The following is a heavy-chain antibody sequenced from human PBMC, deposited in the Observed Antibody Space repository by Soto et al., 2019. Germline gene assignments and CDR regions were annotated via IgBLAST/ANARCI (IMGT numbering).Heavy chain of an antibody. J-gene: IGHJ4*02. D-gene: IGHD4-17*01. Sequence: EVQLVESGGGLVQPGRSLRLSCEASGFTFDDYAMHWVRQPPGKGLEWVSSISWNSGNLGYADSVKGRFTISRDNAKNSLYLQMNSLRGEDTALYYCAKGASTTVFAFNDYWGQGPLVTVSS. CDR2: ISWNSGNL. V-gene: IGHV3-9*01. CDR1: GFTFDDYA. CDR3: AKGASTTVFAFNDY.